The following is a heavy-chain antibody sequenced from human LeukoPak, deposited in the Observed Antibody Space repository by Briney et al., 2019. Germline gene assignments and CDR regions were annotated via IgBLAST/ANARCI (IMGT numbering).Heavy chain of an antibody. CDR2: IKQDGSEK. D-gene: IGHD6-13*01. CDR1: GFTFSTYW. V-gene: IGHV3-7*01. CDR3: ARDSAGNDY. J-gene: IGHJ4*02. Sequence: PGGSLRLSCEASGFTFSTYWMSWVRQAPGKGLEWVANIKQDGSEKYYVHSVKGRFTISGDNAKNSLYPQMNSLRAEDTAMYYCARDSAGNDYWGQGTLGTVSS.